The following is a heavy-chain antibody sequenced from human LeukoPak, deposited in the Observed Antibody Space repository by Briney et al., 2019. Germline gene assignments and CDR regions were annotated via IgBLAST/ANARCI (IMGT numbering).Heavy chain of an antibody. Sequence: PPETLSLTCTVSGGSISSSSFYWGWIRQPPGKGLEWIGTIYYSGSTYYNPSLRSRVTISVDTSKNQFSLNLSSVTAADTAVYYCARHFCGGDCYSFYYYYYGMDVWGQGTTVTVSS. V-gene: IGHV4-39*01. CDR3: ARHFCGGDCYSFYYYYYGMDV. CDR2: IYYSGST. J-gene: IGHJ6*02. CDR1: GGSISSSSFY. D-gene: IGHD2-21*02.